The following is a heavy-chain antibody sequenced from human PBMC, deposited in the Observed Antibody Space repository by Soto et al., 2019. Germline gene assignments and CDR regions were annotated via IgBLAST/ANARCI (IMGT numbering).Heavy chain of an antibody. CDR1: DDSSNTFSYF. J-gene: IGHJ4*02. D-gene: IGHD3-16*02. CDR2: VHSSGNT. Sequence: SETPYLTCTASDDSSNTFSYFWSWLGQHPQKRLEWIGYVHSSGNTYYKPSFKNRVTISIDTSENKFSLNLGSVTAADSAVYYCARRDTYYCHYWGPGIRVT. CDR3: ARRDTYYCHY. V-gene: IGHV4-31*03.